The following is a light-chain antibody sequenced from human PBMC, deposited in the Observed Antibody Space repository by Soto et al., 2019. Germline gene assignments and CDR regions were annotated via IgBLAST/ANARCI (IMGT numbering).Light chain of an antibody. V-gene: IGKV1-5*01. CDR1: QSISSW. J-gene: IGKJ1*01. CDR2: DAS. CDR3: QQYNSYWT. Sequence: DNKMTQSLSTVSASVGDRVTITCRASQSISSWLAWYQQKPGKAPKLLIYDASSLESGVPSRFSGSGSGTEFTLTISSLQPDDFATYYCQQYNSYWTFGQGTKVDIK.